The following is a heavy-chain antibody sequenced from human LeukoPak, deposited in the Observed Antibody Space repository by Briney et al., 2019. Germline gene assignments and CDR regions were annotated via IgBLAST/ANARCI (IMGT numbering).Heavy chain of an antibody. CDR2: ISGSGGST. CDR1: GFTFSLYW. CDR3: AKISDLWFGELFYYFDY. J-gene: IGHJ4*02. Sequence: PGGSLRLSCAASGFTFSLYWMHWVRQAPGKGLEWVSAISGSGGSTYYADSVKGRFTISRDNSKNTLYLQMNSLRAEDTAVYYCAKISDLWFGELFYYFDYWGQGTLVTVSS. D-gene: IGHD3-10*01. V-gene: IGHV3-23*01.